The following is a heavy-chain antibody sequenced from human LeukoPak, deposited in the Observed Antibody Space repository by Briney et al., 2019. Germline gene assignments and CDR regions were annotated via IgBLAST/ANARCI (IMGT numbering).Heavy chain of an antibody. J-gene: IGHJ4*02. D-gene: IGHD6-19*01. CDR2: IRYDGSNK. V-gene: IGHV3-30*02. CDR3: AKDSLKHSSGWYGGWFDY. CDR1: GFTFSSYG. Sequence: GGSLRLSCAASGFTFSSYGMHWVRQAPGKGLEWVAFIRYDGSNKYYADSVKGRFTISRDNSKNTLYLQMNSLRAEDTAVYYCAKDSLKHSSGWYGGWFDYWGQGTLVTVSS.